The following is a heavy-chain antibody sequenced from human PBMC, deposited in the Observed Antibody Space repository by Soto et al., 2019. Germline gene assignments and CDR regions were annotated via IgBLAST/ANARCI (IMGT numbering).Heavy chain of an antibody. CDR3: ARDNIVSKGYGMDV. D-gene: IGHD5-12*01. V-gene: IGHV4-4*07. J-gene: IGHJ6*02. Sequence: SETLSLTCTVSGASISNAYWSWIRQAAGKRLEWIGRIHSSGTFNYNPSLKSRVSISRDMSKNQISLKLSSVTAADTAVYYCARDNIVSKGYGMDVWGQGTTVTVSS. CDR2: IHSSGTF. CDR1: GASISNAY.